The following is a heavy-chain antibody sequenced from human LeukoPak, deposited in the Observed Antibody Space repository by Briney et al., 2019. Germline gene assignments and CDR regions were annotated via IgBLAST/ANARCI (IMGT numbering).Heavy chain of an antibody. J-gene: IGHJ4*02. CDR2: INPNSGGT. CDR3: ARDQYGILTGYYFDY. D-gene: IGHD3-9*01. V-gene: IGHV1-2*02. CDR1: GYTFTGYY. Sequence: GASVKVSCKASGYTFTGYYMHWVRQAPGQGLEWMGWINPNSGGTNYAQKFQGRVTMTRDTSISTAYMELSRLRSDDTAVYYCARDQYGILTGYYFDYWGQGTLVTVSS.